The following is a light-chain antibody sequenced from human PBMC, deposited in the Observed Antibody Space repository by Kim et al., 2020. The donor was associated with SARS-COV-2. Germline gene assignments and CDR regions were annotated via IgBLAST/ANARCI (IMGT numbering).Light chain of an antibody. CDR1: QTISTW. CDR2: RTS. Sequence: GDSVTITCRASQTISTWLAWYQQKPGKAPNLLIYRTSILKDGVPSRFSGSVSGTEFTLTISSLQPDDFATYYCQEYDNYSRTFGQGTKV. CDR3: QEYDNYSRT. V-gene: IGKV1-5*03. J-gene: IGKJ2*01.